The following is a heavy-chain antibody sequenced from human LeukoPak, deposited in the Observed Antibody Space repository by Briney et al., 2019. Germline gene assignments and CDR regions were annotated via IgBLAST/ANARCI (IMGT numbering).Heavy chain of an antibody. D-gene: IGHD2-2*02. Sequence: PGRSLRLSCAASGFTFSSYGMHWVRQAPGKGLEWVAVIWYDGSNKYYADSVKGRFTISRDNSKNTLYLQMNSLRAEDTAVYYCARRSRYCSSTSCYRSVDTAMVNYYYYGMDVWGQGTTVTVSS. CDR3: ARRSRYCSSTSCYRSVDTAMVNYYYYGMDV. CDR1: GFTFSSYG. CDR2: IWYDGSNK. J-gene: IGHJ6*02. V-gene: IGHV3-33*01.